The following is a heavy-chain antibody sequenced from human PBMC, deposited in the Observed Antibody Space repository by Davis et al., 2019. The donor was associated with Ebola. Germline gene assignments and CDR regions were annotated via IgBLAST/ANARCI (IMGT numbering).Heavy chain of an antibody. V-gene: IGHV3-23*01. J-gene: IGHJ4*02. CDR2: ISSGGGAP. CDR1: GFTFSTYA. D-gene: IGHD1-26*01. Sequence: GGSLRLSCAASGFTFSTYAMGWVRQAPGKGLEWVSDISSGGGAPYYADSVKGRFTTFRDNPKNTLYLQMNSLRADDTAVYYCAKQRGVGAIDYDYWGRETVVTVSS. CDR3: AKQRGVGAIDYDY.